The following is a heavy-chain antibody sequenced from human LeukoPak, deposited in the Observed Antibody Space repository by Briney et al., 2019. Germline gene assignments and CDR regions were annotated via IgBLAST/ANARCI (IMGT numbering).Heavy chain of an antibody. Sequence: SETLSLTCAVYGGSFSGYYWSWIRHPPGKGLEWIGEINHSGSTNYNPSLKSRVTISVDTSKNQFSLKLSSVTAADTAVYYCARARGVGAISSVGPRFDYWGQGTLVTVSS. D-gene: IGHD1-26*01. J-gene: IGHJ4*02. CDR2: INHSGST. CDR3: ARARGVGAISSVGPRFDY. CDR1: GGSFSGYY. V-gene: IGHV4-34*01.